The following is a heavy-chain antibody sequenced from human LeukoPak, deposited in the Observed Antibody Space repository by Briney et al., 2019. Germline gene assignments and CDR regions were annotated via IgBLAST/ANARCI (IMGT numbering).Heavy chain of an antibody. Sequence: PGGSLRLSCAASGFTFSTYAMHWVRQAPGKGLEWVSAISGSGGSTYYADSVKGRFTISRDNSKNTLYLQMNSLRAEDTAVYYCAKSTRPEMATITIFDYWGQGTLVTVSS. V-gene: IGHV3-23*01. CDR1: GFTFSTYA. D-gene: IGHD5-24*01. CDR3: AKSTRPEMATITIFDY. J-gene: IGHJ4*02. CDR2: ISGSGGST.